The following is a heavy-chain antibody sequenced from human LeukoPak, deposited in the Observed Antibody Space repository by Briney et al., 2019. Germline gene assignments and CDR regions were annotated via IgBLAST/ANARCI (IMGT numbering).Heavy chain of an antibody. Sequence: SETLSLTCTVSGYSISNGYYWGWIRQPAGKGLEWIGRIYTSGSTNYNPSLKSRVTISVDTSKNQFSLKLSSVTAADTAVYYCARVLRYCSGGSCNWFDPWGQGTLVTVSS. CDR1: GYSISNGYY. V-gene: IGHV4-61*02. J-gene: IGHJ5*02. CDR2: IYTSGST. D-gene: IGHD2-15*01. CDR3: ARVLRYCSGGSCNWFDP.